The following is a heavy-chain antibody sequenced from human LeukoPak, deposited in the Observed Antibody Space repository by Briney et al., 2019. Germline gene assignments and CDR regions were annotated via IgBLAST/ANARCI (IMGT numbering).Heavy chain of an antibody. CDR3: ARTGSGSLDDY. J-gene: IGHJ4*02. CDR2: INPNSGDT. V-gene: IGHV1-2*02. Sequence: ASVKVSCKASGYSFTGYFIHWVRQAPGQRLEWMGWINPNSGDTNYAQNFQGRVTMTRDTSISTAYMELSRLRPDDTAVLYCARTGSGSLDDYWGQGTLVTVSS. CDR1: GYSFTGYF. D-gene: IGHD3-10*01.